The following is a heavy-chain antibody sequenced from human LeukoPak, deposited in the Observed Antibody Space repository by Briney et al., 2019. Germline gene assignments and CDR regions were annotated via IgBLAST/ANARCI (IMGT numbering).Heavy chain of an antibody. V-gene: IGHV1-8*03. CDR1: GYTFTSYD. Sequence: GASVKVSCKASGYTFTSYDINWVRQATGQGLEWMGWMNPNSGNTGYAQKFQGRVTITRNTSISTAYMELSSLRSEDTAVYYCARANVRQWLVYYYYYYMDVWGKGTTVTVSS. J-gene: IGHJ6*03. CDR2: MNPNSGNT. CDR3: ARANVRQWLVYYYYYYMDV. D-gene: IGHD6-19*01.